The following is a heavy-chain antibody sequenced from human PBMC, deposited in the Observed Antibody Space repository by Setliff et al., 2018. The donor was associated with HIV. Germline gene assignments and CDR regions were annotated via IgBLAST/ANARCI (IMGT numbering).Heavy chain of an antibody. CDR3: ARDGGEY. CDR2: IKQDGSEK. Sequence: VGSLGLSCAASGFTFSRYWMSWVRQAPGKGLEWVANIKQDGSEKYYGDSVQGRFTVSRDNAENSVYLQMNSLRAEDTAVYYCARDGGEYWGQGTLVTVSS. V-gene: IGHV3-7*01. CDR1: GFTFSRYW. J-gene: IGHJ4*02. D-gene: IGHD3-16*01.